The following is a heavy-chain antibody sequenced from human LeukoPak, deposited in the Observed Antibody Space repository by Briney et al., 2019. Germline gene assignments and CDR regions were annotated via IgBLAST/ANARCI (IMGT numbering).Heavy chain of an antibody. CDR3: GRSIQQWLVSPSDY. Sequence: GGSLRLSCAASGFTFSDYYMSWIRQAPGKGLGWVSYISSSGSTLYYADSVKGRLTISRDNAKSSLYLQMNSLRAEDTAVHYCGRSIQQWLVSPSDYWGQGALVTVSS. CDR1: GFTFSDYY. J-gene: IGHJ4*02. V-gene: IGHV3-11*01. CDR2: ISSSGSTL. D-gene: IGHD6-19*01.